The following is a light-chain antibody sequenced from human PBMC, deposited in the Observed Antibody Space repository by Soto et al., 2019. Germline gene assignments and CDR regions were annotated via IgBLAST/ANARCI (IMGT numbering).Light chain of an antibody. Sequence: EVVLTQSPATLSLSPGDRATLSCRASQSVSIDFAWYQQKPGQAPRLLIHDASNRATGIPARFSGSGSGTDFTLTISSREPEDFAVYYCQHRHNFGPGTKVYIK. CDR1: QSVSID. CDR2: DAS. V-gene: IGKV3-11*01. CDR3: QHRHN. J-gene: IGKJ3*01.